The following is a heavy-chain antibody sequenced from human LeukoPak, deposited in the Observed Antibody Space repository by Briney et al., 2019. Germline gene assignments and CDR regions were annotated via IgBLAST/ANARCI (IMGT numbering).Heavy chain of an antibody. D-gene: IGHD2-2*01. CDR2: ISFDGSNT. CDR1: GFTFSSYG. V-gene: IGHV3-30*18. Sequence: GGSLRLSCAASGFTFSSYGMHWVRQAPGKGLEWVAVISFDGSNTYYADSVKGRFTISRDNSKNTLYLQMDGLRAEDTAVYYCAKGRRYCSSTSCYAEDYWGQGTLVTVSS. CDR3: AKGRRYCSSTSCYAEDY. J-gene: IGHJ4*02.